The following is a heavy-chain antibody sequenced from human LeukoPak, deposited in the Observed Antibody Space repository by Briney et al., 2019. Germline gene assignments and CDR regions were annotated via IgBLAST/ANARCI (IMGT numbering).Heavy chain of an antibody. CDR2: ISGSGGST. CDR3: AKGIVVVPAAYDY. CDR1: GFTFSSYA. J-gene: IGHJ4*02. V-gene: IGHV3-23*01. D-gene: IGHD2-2*01. Sequence: GGSLKLSCAASGFTFSSYAMSWVRQAPGKGLEWVSAISGSGGSTYYADSVKGRFTISRDNSKNTLYLQMNSLRAEDTAVYYCAKGIVVVPAAYDYWGQGTLVTVSS.